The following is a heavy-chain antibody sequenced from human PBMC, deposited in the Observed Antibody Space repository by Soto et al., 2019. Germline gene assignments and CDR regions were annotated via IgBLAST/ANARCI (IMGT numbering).Heavy chain of an antibody. CDR2: INAYNGNT. CDR3: ARDRYSGSYYYYYYGMDV. Sequence: ASVKVSCKASGYTFTSYGISWVRQAPGQGLEWMGWINAYNGNTNYAQKLQGRVTMTTDTSTSTAYMELRSLRSDDTAVYYCARDRYSGSYYYYYYGMDVWGQGTTVTVSS. CDR1: GYTFTSYG. J-gene: IGHJ6*02. V-gene: IGHV1-18*01. D-gene: IGHD1-26*01.